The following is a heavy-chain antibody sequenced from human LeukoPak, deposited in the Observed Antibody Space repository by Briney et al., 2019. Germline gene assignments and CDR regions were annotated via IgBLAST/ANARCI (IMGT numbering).Heavy chain of an antibody. J-gene: IGHJ6*02. Sequence: SETLSLTCAVYGGSFSGYYWSWIRQPPGKGLEWIGEINHSGSTNYNPSLKSRVTISVDTSKDQFSLKLSSVTAADTAVYYCARGLRFLVVWGQGTTVTVSS. CDR2: INHSGST. D-gene: IGHD3-3*01. CDR3: ARGLRFLVV. CDR1: GGSFSGYY. V-gene: IGHV4-34*01.